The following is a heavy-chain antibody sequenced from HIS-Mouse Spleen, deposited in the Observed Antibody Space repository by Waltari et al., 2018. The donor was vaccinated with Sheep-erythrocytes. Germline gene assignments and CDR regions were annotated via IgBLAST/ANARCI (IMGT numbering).Heavy chain of an antibody. D-gene: IGHD6-19*01. CDR1: GFTFSSVA. J-gene: IGHJ4*02. CDR2: ISSNGGST. Sequence: EVQLVESGGGLVQPGGSLRLSCAPSGFTFSSVAVHWVRQAPGKGLEYVSAISSNGGSTYYANSVKGRFTISRDNSKNTLYLQMGSLRAEDMAVYYCARGGIAVAGYYFDYWGQGTLVTVSS. CDR3: ARGGIAVAGYYFDY. V-gene: IGHV3-64*01.